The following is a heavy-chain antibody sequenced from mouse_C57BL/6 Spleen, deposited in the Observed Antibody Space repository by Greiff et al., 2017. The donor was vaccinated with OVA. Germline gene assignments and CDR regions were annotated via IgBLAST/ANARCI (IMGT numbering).Heavy chain of an antibody. V-gene: IGHV3-6*01. CDR3: ARGGINRGFAY. D-gene: IGHD6-1*01. CDR2: ISYDGSN. CDR1: GYSITSGYY. Sequence: DVQLQESGPGLVKPSQSLSLTCSVTGYSITSGYYWNWIRQFPGNKLEWMGYISYDGSNNYNPSLKNRISITRDTSKNQFFLKLNSVTTEDTATYYCARGGINRGFAYWGQGTLVTVSA. J-gene: IGHJ3*01.